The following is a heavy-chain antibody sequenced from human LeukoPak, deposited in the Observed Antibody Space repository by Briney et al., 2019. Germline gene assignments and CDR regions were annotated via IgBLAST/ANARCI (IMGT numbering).Heavy chain of an antibody. CDR3: AKDVKVEIRYFDWLLYPEY. Sequence: GGSLRLSCAASGFTFSSYATSWVRQAPGKGLEWVSAISGSGGSTYYADSAKGRFTISRDNSKNTLYLQMNSLRAEDTAVYYCAKDVKVEIRYFDWLLYPEYWGQGTLVTVSS. J-gene: IGHJ4*02. V-gene: IGHV3-23*01. CDR2: ISGSGGST. CDR1: GFTFSSYA. D-gene: IGHD3-9*01.